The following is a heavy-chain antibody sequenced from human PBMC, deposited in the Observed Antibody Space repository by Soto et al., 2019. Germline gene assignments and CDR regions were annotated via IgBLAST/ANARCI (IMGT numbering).Heavy chain of an antibody. CDR2: IIPIFGTA. Sequence: ASVKVSCKASGGTFSSYAISWVRQAPGQGLEWMGGIIPIFGTANYAQKFQGRVTITADESTSTAYMELSSLRSEDTAVYYCARARSSGSYLPGFDYWGQGTLVTVSS. CDR1: GGTFSSYA. J-gene: IGHJ4*02. CDR3: ARARSSGSYLPGFDY. D-gene: IGHD1-26*01. V-gene: IGHV1-69*13.